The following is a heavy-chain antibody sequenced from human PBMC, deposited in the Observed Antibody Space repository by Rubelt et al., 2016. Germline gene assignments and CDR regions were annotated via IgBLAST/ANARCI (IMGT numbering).Heavy chain of an antibody. D-gene: IGHD6-6*01. CDR3: ARDVSSSSPYYGMDV. J-gene: IGHJ6*02. CDR2: ISRTSTTM. Sequence: EVQLVESGGGLVQPGGSLRLSCAASGFTFSDYNINWVRQAPGKGLEWVSFISRTSTTMYYVDSVKGRFTIFRDNAENSLYLQMNSLRAEDTAVYYCARDVSSSSPYYGMDVWGQGTTVTVSS. CDR1: GFTFSDYN. V-gene: IGHV3-48*04.